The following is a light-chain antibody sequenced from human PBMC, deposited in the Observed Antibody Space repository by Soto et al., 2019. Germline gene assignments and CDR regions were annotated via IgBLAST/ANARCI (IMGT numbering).Light chain of an antibody. CDR3: LQHNTFPWT. CDR1: QGVSNY. CDR2: AAS. J-gene: IGKJ1*01. V-gene: IGKV1-17*01. Sequence: DIQLTQSPSSLSASVGDRVTITCRASQGVSNYLTWYQQKPGEAPKRLIYAASTLHSGVPSRFSGSGSGTEFTLTISSLQPEDFAIYYCLQHNTFPWTFGQGTSVDI.